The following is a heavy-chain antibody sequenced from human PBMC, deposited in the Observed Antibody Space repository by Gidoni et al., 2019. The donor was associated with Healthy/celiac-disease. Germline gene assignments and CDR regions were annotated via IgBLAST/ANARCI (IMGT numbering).Heavy chain of an antibody. CDR3: ARGLALRGYCSGGSCYFTGSAFDI. CDR2: INHSGST. V-gene: IGHV4-34*01. J-gene: IGHJ3*02. D-gene: IGHD2-15*01. CDR1: GGSFSVSY. Sequence: QVQLQQWGAGLLKPSETLSLTCAVYGGSFSVSYCSWMRQPPGKGLEWIGEINHSGSTNYNPSLKSRVTISVDTSKNQFSLKLSSVTAADTAVYYCARGLALRGYCSGGSCYFTGSAFDIWGQGTMVTVSS.